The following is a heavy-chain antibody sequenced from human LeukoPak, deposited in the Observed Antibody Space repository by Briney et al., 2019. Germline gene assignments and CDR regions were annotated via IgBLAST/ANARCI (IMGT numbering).Heavy chain of an antibody. CDR1: GLTVSNNY. D-gene: IGHD3-10*01. J-gene: IGHJ3*02. CDR2: IYTDGNT. CDR3: ARDTPHASGTYRDAFDI. V-gene: IGHV3-66*01. Sequence: GGSLRLSCAASGLTVSNNYMSWVRQAPGKGLEWASVIYTDGNTKYADSVRGRFIISRDGSQNTLFLQMNSLRVEDTAMYYCARDTPHASGTYRDAFDIWGQGTMVTVSS.